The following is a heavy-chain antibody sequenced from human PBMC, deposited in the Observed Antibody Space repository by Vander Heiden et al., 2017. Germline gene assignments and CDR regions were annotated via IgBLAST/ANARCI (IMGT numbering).Heavy chain of an antibody. V-gene: IGHV3-23*01. CDR3: AKLRVTSMWDAFAI. D-gene: IGHD2-2*01. Sequence: EVQLLESGGGLVQPGGSLRLSCAASGFTFSSYSMRWVRQAPGKGLEWVSAISGTGGTTYYADSVKGRFTISRDNSKNTLYLQVNSLRAEDTAVYYCAKLRVTSMWDAFAIWGQGTMVTVSS. CDR2: ISGTGGTT. CDR1: GFTFSSYS. J-gene: IGHJ3*02.